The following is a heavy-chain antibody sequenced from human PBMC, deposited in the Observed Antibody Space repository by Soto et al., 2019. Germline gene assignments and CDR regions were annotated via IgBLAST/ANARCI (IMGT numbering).Heavy chain of an antibody. V-gene: IGHV1-69*13. J-gene: IGHJ3*02. CDR1: GGTFSSYA. D-gene: IGHD3-10*01. CDR2: IIPIFGTA. Sequence: ASVKVSCKASGGTFSSYAISWVRQAPGQGLEWMGGIIPIFGTANYAQKFQGRVTITADESTSTAYMELSSLRSEDTAVYYCAFESGEFGEENDAFDIWGQGTMVTVSS. CDR3: AFESGEFGEENDAFDI.